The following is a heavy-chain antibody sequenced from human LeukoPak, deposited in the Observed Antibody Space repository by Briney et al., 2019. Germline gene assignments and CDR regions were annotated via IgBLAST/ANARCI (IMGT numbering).Heavy chain of an antibody. CDR2: IIPIFGTA. D-gene: IGHD5-12*01. CDR3: ARDGRGYSGYTFDY. J-gene: IGHJ4*02. CDR1: GGTFSSYA. Sequence: ASVKVSCKASGGTFSSYAISWVRQAPGQGLEWMGGIIPIFGTANYAQKFQGRVTITADESTSTAYMELSSLRSDDTAVYYCARDGRGYSGYTFDYWGQGTLVTVSS. V-gene: IGHV1-69*13.